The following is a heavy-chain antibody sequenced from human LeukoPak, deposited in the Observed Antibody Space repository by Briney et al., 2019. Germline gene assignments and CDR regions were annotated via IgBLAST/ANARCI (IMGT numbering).Heavy chain of an antibody. V-gene: IGHV3-33*01. CDR2: IWYDGSNK. Sequence: GGSLRLSCAASGFTFSSYGMHWVRQAPGKGLEWVAVIWYDGSNKYYADSVKGRFTISRDNSKNTLYLQVNSLRAEDTAVYYCARPQYYDILTGYYIWGQGTLVTVSS. J-gene: IGHJ4*02. D-gene: IGHD3-9*01. CDR1: GFTFSSYG. CDR3: ARPQYYDILTGYYI.